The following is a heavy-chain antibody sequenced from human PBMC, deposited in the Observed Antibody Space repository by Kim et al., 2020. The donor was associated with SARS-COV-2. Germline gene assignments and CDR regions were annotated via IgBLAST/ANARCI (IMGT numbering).Heavy chain of an antibody. CDR3: AKGSEDYGDLLFDY. V-gene: IGHV3-9*01. CDR2: ISWNSGSI. CDR1: GFTFDDYA. J-gene: IGHJ4*02. D-gene: IGHD4-17*01. Sequence: GGSLRLSCAASGFTFDDYAMHWVRQAPGKGLEWVSGISWNSGSIGYADSVKGRFTISRDNAKNSLYLQMNSLRAEDTALYYCAKGSEDYGDLLFDYWGQGTLVTVSS.